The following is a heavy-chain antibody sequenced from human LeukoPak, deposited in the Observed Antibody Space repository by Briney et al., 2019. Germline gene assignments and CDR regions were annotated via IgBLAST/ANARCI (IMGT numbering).Heavy chain of an antibody. CDR2: INPNSGST. D-gene: IGHD3-22*01. CDR1: GYTFTYYY. CDR3: ARDYVDNFDSYGYIALDQ. Sequence: GASVTVSCKASGYTFTYYYIHWVRQAPGQGLEWMGWINPNSGSTNYAQNLQGRVSMTRDTSISTAHMELSRLRSDDTAVYYCARDYVDNFDSYGYIALDQWGQGTLVIVSS. J-gene: IGHJ4*02. V-gene: IGHV1-2*02.